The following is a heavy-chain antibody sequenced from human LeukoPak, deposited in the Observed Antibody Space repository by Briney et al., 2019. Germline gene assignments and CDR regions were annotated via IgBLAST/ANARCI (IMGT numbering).Heavy chain of an antibody. CDR3: AREPLRYYEVPGAFDI. J-gene: IGHJ3*02. Sequence: ASVKVSCKASGYTFTSYGISWVRQAPGQGLEGRGWMRAYNGNTNYAQKLQGRGTMTTDKSTRKAYMELRRRRSDDTAVYYCAREPLRYYEVPGAFDIWGQGTMVTVSS. D-gene: IGHD3-9*01. CDR2: MRAYNGNT. V-gene: IGHV1-18*01. CDR1: GYTFTSYG.